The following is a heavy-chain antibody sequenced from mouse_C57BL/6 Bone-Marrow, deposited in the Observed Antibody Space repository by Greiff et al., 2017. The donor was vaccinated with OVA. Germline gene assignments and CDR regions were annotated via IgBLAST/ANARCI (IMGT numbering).Heavy chain of an antibody. V-gene: IGHV1-55*01. CDR3: ARSDNSNYVLYAMDY. CDR1: GYTFTSYW. CDR2: IYPGSGST. D-gene: IGHD2-5*01. J-gene: IGHJ4*01. Sequence: QVQLKQPGAELVKPGASVKMSCKASGYTFTSYWITWVKQRPGQGLEWIGDIYPGSGSTNYNEKFKSKATLTVDTSSSTAYMQLSSLTSEDSAVYYCARSDNSNYVLYAMDYWGQGTSVTVSS.